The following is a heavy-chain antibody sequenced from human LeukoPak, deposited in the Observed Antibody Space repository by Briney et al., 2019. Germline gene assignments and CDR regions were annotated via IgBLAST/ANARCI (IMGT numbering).Heavy chain of an antibody. V-gene: IGHV1-69*04. J-gene: IGHJ4*02. CDR3: ARAKSGYELDY. CDR2: IIPILGIA. D-gene: IGHD5-12*01. Sequence: SVKVSCTASGGTFSSYAISWVRQAPGQGLEWMGRIIPILGIANYAQKFQGRVTITADKSTSTAYMELSSLRSEDTAVYYCARAKSGYELDYWGQGTLVTVSS. CDR1: GGTFSSYA.